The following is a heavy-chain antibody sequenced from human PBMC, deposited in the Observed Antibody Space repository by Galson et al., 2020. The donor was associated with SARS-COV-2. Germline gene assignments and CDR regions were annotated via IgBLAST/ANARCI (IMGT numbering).Heavy chain of an antibody. CDR2: MNPNSGNT. V-gene: IGHV1-8*01. CDR3: ARALRYRAPVLVVITTFVYYFDY. Sequence: ASVKVSCKASGYTFTSYDINWVRQATGQGLEWMGWMNPNSGNTGYAQKFQGRVTMTRNTSISTAYMELSSLRSEDTAVYYCARALRYRAPVLVVITTFVYYFDYWGQGTLVTVSS. J-gene: IGHJ4*02. CDR1: GYTFTSYD. D-gene: IGHD3-22*01.